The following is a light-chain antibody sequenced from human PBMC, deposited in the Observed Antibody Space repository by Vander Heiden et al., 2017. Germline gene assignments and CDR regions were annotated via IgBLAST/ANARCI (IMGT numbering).Light chain of an antibody. V-gene: IGKV4-1*01. CDR2: WAS. CDR3: QQYYATPRT. Sequence: DVVMIPSPPAPVSSLGGRATIDCKSSQTVLYDSDNKNYLAWYRQKPGQPPKLLIYWASTRESGVPDRFSGSGSGTDFTLTISSLQAEDVAIYYCQQYYATPRTFGGGTKVEIK. CDR1: QTVLYDSDNKNY. J-gene: IGKJ4*01.